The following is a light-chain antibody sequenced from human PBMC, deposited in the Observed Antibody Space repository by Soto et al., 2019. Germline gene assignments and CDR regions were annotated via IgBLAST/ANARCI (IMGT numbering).Light chain of an antibody. V-gene: IGKV1-5*01. CDR3: QQYKNYLT. J-gene: IGKJ3*01. Sequence: DFQMTQSPSTLSASVGDRVTITCRASQSISTWLAWYQQKPGKAPKVLIYDASSLESGVPSRFSGSGSGTEFTLTISSLQPDDFATYYCQQYKNYLTFGPGTKVDIK. CDR2: DAS. CDR1: QSISTW.